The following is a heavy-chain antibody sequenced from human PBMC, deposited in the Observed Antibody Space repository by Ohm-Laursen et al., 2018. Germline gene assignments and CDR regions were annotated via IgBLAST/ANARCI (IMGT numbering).Heavy chain of an antibody. CDR1: GFTFSSYD. CDR3: AKIHDSGYYYYSVDV. V-gene: IGHV3-13*01. D-gene: IGHD3-3*01. CDR2: IGTAGDT. J-gene: IGHJ6*02. Sequence: GSLRLSCAASGFTFSSYDMHWVRQATGKGLEWVSAIGTAGDTYYPGSVKGRFTISRENAKNSLYLQMNSLRAEDTAVYYCAKIHDSGYYYYSVDVWGQGTSVTVSS.